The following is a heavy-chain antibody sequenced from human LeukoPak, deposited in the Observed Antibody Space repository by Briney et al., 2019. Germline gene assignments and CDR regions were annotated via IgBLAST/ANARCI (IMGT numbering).Heavy chain of an antibody. V-gene: IGHV3-11*01. CDR3: ARDRGYYDFWSVYSSDWFDP. J-gene: IGHJ5*02. CDR2: ISSSGTTI. Sequence: PGGSLRLSCAASGFSFSDYYMSWIRQAPGKGLEWVSYISSSGTTIYYADSVKGRFTISRDNAKNSLYLQMDSLRADHTAVYYCARDRGYYDFWSVYSSDWFDPWGQGTLVTVSS. CDR1: GFSFSDYY. D-gene: IGHD3-3*01.